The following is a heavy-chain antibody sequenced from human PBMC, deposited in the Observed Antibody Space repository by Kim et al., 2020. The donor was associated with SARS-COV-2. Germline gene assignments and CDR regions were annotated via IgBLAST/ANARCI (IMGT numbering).Heavy chain of an antibody. Sequence: GGSLRLSCAASGFTFSSYEMNWVRQAPGKGLEWVSYISSSGSTIYYADSVKGRFTISRDNAKNSLYLQMNSLRAEDTAVYYCAGPLVYDFWSGYYTGRDWFDPWGQGTLVTVSS. CDR2: ISSSGSTI. D-gene: IGHD3-3*01. CDR3: AGPLVYDFWSGYYTGRDWFDP. CDR1: GFTFSSYE. V-gene: IGHV3-48*03. J-gene: IGHJ5*02.